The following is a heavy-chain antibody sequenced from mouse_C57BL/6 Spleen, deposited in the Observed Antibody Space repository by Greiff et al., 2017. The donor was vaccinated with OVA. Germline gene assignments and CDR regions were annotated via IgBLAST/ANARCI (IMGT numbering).Heavy chain of an antibody. J-gene: IGHJ3*01. CDR1: GYTFTSYW. V-gene: IGHV1-74*01. CDR3: AITTVVAKGFAY. D-gene: IGHD1-1*01. CDR2: IHPSDSDT. Sequence: QVQLQQPGAELVKPGASVKVSCTASGYTFTSYWMHWVKQRPGQGLEWIGRIHPSDSDTNYNQKFKGKATLTVDKSSSTAYMQLSSLTSEDSAVYYCAITTVVAKGFAYWGQGTLVTVSA.